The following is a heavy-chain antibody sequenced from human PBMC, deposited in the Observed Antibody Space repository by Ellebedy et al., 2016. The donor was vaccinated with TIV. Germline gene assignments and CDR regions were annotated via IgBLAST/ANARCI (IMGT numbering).Heavy chain of an antibody. CDR1: GAPLSSYFW. Sequence: SETLSLTXTVSGAPLSSYFWWTWVRQPPGKGLEWIGEMWHSGNANYKPSLKSRVTISMDKSRNQFSLQLSPVTVADTAVYYCTHSPGWYRLDFWGQGTLVTVSS. V-gene: IGHV4/OR15-8*02. CDR3: THSPGWYRLDF. D-gene: IGHD6-19*01. J-gene: IGHJ4*02. CDR2: MWHSGNA.